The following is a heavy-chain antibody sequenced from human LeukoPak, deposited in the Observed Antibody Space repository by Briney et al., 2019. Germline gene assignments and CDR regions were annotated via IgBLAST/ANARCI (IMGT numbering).Heavy chain of an antibody. CDR3: ARGTVTTIDY. Sequence: PGGSLRLSCAASGFTFSSYAMHWVRQAPGKGLEWVAVISYDGSNKYYADSVKGRFTTSRDNSKNTLYLQMSSLRAEDTAVYYCARGTVTTIDYWGQGTLVTVSS. D-gene: IGHD4-17*01. CDR2: ISYDGSNK. J-gene: IGHJ4*02. CDR1: GFTFSSYA. V-gene: IGHV3-30*04.